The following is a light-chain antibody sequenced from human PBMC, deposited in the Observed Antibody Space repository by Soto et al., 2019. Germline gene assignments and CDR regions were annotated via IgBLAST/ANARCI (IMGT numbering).Light chain of an antibody. CDR1: SSDVGSYDR. CDR2: EVS. J-gene: IGLJ2*01. CDR3: SSSSRTKIGPL. V-gene: IGLV2-18*02. Sequence: QSVLTQPPSVSGSPGQSVTISCTGTSSDVGSYDRVSWYQQPPGTAPKVIIYEVSNRPSGVPDRFSGSKSGNTASLTISGLQAEDEADYYCSSSSRTKIGPLFGGGTKLTVL.